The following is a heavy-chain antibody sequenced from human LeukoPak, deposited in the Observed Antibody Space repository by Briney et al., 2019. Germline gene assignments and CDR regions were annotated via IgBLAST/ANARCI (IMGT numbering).Heavy chain of an antibody. CDR2: ISGDGGST. CDR3: AREDSNSYGSGSYYNDDC. D-gene: IGHD3-10*01. V-gene: IGHV3-23*01. Sequence: GGSLRLSCTASGFTFKNYAMSWVRQAPGKGLEWVSAISGDGGSTYYADSVKGRSTISRDNSRNTLYLQVDSLRAEDTAVYYCAREDSNSYGSGSYYNDDCWGQGTLVTASS. CDR1: GFTFKNYA. J-gene: IGHJ4*02.